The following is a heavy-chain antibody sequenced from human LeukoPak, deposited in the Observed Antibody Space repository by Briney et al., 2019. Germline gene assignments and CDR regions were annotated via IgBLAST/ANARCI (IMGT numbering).Heavy chain of an antibody. CDR1: GFTVSSNY. CDR2: IYSGGST. D-gene: IGHD6-13*01. V-gene: IGHV3-53*01. Sequence: GGSLRLSCAASGFTVSSNYMSWVRQAPGKGLEWVSVIYSGGSTYYADSVKGRFTISRDNSKNTLYLQMNSLRAEDTAVYYCARGQQPVLFDYWGQGTLVTVSS. CDR3: ARGQQPVLFDY. J-gene: IGHJ4*02.